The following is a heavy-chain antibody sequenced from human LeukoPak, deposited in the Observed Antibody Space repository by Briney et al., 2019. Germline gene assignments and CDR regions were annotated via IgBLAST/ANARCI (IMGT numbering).Heavy chain of an antibody. J-gene: IGHJ5*02. D-gene: IGHD2-21*01. Sequence: ASVKVSCKASGGTFSSYAISWVRQAPGQGLEWMGRIIPIFGIANYAQKFQGRVTITADKSTSTAYMELSSLRSEDTAVYYCATALVPPLGWFDPWGQGTLVTVSS. CDR2: IIPIFGIA. CDR1: GGTFSSYA. CDR3: ATALVPPLGWFDP. V-gene: IGHV1-69*04.